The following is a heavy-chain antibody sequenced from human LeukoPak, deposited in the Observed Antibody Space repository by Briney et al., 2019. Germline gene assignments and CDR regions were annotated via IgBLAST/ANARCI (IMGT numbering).Heavy chain of an antibody. D-gene: IGHD3-10*01. V-gene: IGHV4-30-4*01. CDR2: IYYSGST. CDR3: ARGMVRGVIKTSDRDNWFDP. J-gene: IGHJ5*02. Sequence: SETLSLTCTVSGGSISSGVYYWSWIRQPPGKGLEWIGYIYYSGSTYYNPSLKSRVTISVDTSKNQFSLKLSSVTAADTAVYYCARGMVRGVIKTSDRDNWFDPWGQGTLVTVSS. CDR1: GGSISSGVYY.